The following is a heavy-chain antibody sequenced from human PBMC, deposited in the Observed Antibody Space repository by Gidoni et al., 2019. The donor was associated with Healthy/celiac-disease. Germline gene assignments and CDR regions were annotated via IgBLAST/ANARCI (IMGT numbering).Heavy chain of an antibody. J-gene: IGHJ6*02. D-gene: IGHD3-9*01. CDR1: GYTCTAYY. CDR2: INPNSGGT. Sequence: QVQLVQSGAEVKKPGASVKVSCKASGYTCTAYYMHWVRQAPGQGLEWMGWINPNSGGTNYAQKFQGRVTMTRDTSISTAYMELSRLRSDDTAVYYCARYYDILTELGHYGMDVWGQGTTVTVSS. CDR3: ARYYDILTELGHYGMDV. V-gene: IGHV1-2*02.